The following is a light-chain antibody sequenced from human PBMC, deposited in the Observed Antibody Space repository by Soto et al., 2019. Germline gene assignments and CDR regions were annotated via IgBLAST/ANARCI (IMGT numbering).Light chain of an antibody. CDR1: QTISSW. Sequence: DIQMTQSPYTLSGSVGDRVTITCRASQTISSWLAWYQRKPGKPPKLLIYKASTLKSGVPSRFTGSGSGTECTLTISSLQPDDVATYYCQQYNSYSRTFRQGTKVDI. CDR3: QQYNSYSRT. J-gene: IGKJ1*01. V-gene: IGKV1-5*03. CDR2: KAS.